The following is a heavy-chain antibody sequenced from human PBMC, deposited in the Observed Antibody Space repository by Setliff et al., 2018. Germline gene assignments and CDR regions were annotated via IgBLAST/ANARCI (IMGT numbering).Heavy chain of an antibody. CDR2: ISVYNGDT. Sequence: ASVKVSCKASGYTFRNYAFAWVRQAPGQGLEWVGWISVYNGDTNYAQKFQGRVTLTTGTSTSTAYMELRGLTSDDSAFYYCARAPSVELVTIRTNSWFTYWGQGTLVTVSS. V-gene: IGHV1-18*01. CDR3: ARAPSVELVTIRTNSWFTY. D-gene: IGHD5-18*01. J-gene: IGHJ4*02. CDR1: GYTFRNYA.